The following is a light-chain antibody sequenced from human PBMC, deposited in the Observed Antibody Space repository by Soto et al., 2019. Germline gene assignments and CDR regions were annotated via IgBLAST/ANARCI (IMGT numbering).Light chain of an antibody. CDR3: SSYTTAFFYV. V-gene: IGLV2-14*01. J-gene: IGLJ1*01. CDR2: GVT. Sequence: QSVLTQPASVSGSPGQSITISCTGSSSDIGAFNYVAWYQQHPGKAPKLIIPGVTNRPSGVSSRFSGSKSDYTASLTISGLQAEDEADYYCSSYTTAFFYVFGTGTKVTVL. CDR1: SSDIGAFNY.